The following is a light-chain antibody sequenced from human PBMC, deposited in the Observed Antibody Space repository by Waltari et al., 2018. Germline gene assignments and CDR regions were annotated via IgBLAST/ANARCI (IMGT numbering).Light chain of an antibody. Sequence: EIVMTQSPATLSVFPGERATLSCRASQSNRSNLAWYQHKPGQAPRLLSYGASTRATGIPARFSGSGSGTEFTLTISSLQSEDFAVYFCQQYDNWLGTFGQGTKVEIK. V-gene: IGKV3-15*01. CDR1: QSNRSN. J-gene: IGKJ1*01. CDR2: GAS. CDR3: QQYDNWLGT.